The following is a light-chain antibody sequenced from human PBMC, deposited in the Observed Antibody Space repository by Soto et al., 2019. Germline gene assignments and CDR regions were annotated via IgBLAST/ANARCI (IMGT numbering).Light chain of an antibody. CDR3: YSYTSSSTYV. J-gene: IGLJ1*01. V-gene: IGLV2-14*01. Sequence: QSVLTQPASVSGSPGQSITISCTGTSSDVGAYNYVSWYQQHPAKVPKLMIYDVSNRPSGVSDRFSGSKSGNTASLTISGLQAEDEADYYCYSYTSSSTYVFGTGIKVPVL. CDR1: SSDVGAYNY. CDR2: DVS.